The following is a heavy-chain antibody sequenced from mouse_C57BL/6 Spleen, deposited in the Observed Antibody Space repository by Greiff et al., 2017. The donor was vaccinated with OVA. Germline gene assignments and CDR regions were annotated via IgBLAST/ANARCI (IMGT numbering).Heavy chain of an antibody. J-gene: IGHJ2*01. CDR3: ARAWDD. CDR2: ISYDGSN. Sequence: EVKLVESGPGLVKPSQSLSLTCSVTGYSITSGYYWNWIRQFPGNKLEWMGYISYDGSNNYNPSLKNRISITRDTSKNQFFLKLNSVTTEDTATYYCARAWDDWGQGTTLTVSS. V-gene: IGHV3-6*01. CDR1: GYSITSGYY.